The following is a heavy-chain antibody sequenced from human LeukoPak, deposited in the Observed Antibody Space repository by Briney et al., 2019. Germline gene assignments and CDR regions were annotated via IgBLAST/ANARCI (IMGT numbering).Heavy chain of an antibody. J-gene: IGHJ4*02. D-gene: IGHD3-10*01. CDR1: GYTFTSYD. CDR3: ARVGSVYGSGSYSHGY. CDR2: MNPNSGNT. Sequence: VASVKVSCTASGYTFTSYDINWVRQATGQGLEWMGWMNPNSGNTGYAQKFQGRVTMTRNTSISTAYMELSSLRSEDTAVYYCARVGSVYGSGSYSHGYWGQGTLVTVSS. V-gene: IGHV1-8*01.